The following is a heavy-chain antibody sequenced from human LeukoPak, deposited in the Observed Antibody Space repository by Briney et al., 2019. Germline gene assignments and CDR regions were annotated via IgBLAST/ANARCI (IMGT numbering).Heavy chain of an antibody. CDR2: ISSSSSTI. D-gene: IGHD3-10*02. CDR1: GFTFSSYS. CDR3: AKGGRGTMWLLFDI. Sequence: GGSLRLSCAASGFTFSSYSMNWVRQAPGKGLEWVSYISSSSSTIYYADSVKGRFTISRDNSKNTLYLQMNSLRAEDTAVYYCAKGGRGTMWLLFDIWGQGTMVTVSS. J-gene: IGHJ3*02. V-gene: IGHV3-48*01.